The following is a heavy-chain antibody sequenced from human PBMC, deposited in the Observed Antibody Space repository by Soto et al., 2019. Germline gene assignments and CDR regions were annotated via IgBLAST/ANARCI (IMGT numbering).Heavy chain of an antibody. CDR3: ARGRVFGVVSNYYYGMDV. V-gene: IGHV1-8*01. J-gene: IGHJ6*02. CDR2: MNPNRGNT. Sequence: ASVKVSCKASGYTFTSYDINWVRQATGHGLEWMGWMNPNRGNTGYAQKFQGRATMTRNTSISTAYMELSSLRSEDTAVYYCARGRVFGVVSNYYYGMDVWGQGTTVTVSS. D-gene: IGHD3-3*01. CDR1: GYTFTSYD.